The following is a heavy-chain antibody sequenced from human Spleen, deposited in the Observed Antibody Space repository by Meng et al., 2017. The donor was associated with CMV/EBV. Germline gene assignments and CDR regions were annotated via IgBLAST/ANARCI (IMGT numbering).Heavy chain of an antibody. J-gene: IGHJ4*02. Sequence: SGGSISSGDYYWSWIRQPPGKGLEWIGYIYYSGSTFYNPSLQSRLLMSVHASKNQFSLKLTSVTAADTAVYYCARDVFSSGYELDYWGQGTLVTVSS. CDR3: ARDVFSSGYELDY. CDR1: GGSISSGDYY. V-gene: IGHV4-30-4*08. CDR2: IYYSGST. D-gene: IGHD3-3*01.